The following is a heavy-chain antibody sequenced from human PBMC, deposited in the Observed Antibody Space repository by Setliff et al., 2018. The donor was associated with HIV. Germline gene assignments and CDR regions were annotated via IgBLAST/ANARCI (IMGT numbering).Heavy chain of an antibody. CDR1: GGSLSGTNYY. J-gene: IGHJ4*02. Sequence: PSETLSLTCTVSGGSLSGTNYYWGWIRRPPGKGLEWIASMYYPGSDTTYYNPSLKSRVTISVDMSKNQFSLKMSSVTAADTAMYYCARYDGYKVSFDNWGPGTLVTVSS. CDR2: MYYPGSDTT. D-gene: IGHD5-18*01. CDR3: ARYDGYKVSFDN. V-gene: IGHV4-39*07.